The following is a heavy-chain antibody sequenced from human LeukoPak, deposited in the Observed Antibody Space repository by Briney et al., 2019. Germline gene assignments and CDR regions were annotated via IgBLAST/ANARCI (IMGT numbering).Heavy chain of an antibody. Sequence: SSETLSLTCTVSGGSISGYYWTWIRQPPGKGLEWIGYIYSSGSTNYNPSLKSRVTMSVDTSKNQFSLRLSSVTAADTAVYYCARHRYTSSSSYFDFWGQGTLVTVSS. J-gene: IGHJ4*02. D-gene: IGHD6-6*01. CDR2: IYSSGST. V-gene: IGHV4-59*08. CDR1: GGSISGYY. CDR3: ARHRYTSSSSYFDF.